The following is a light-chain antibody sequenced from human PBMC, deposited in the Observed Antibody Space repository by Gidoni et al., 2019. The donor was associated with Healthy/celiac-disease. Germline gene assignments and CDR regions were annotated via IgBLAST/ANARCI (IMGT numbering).Light chain of an antibody. V-gene: IGLV2-11*01. CDR2: DVS. CDR1: SSDVGCSNY. J-gene: IGLJ2*01. Sequence: QSALTQPRSVSGPPGQPVTISCTGPSSDVGCSNYVSWYHHHPGKAPKLMIYDVSKRPSGVPDRFSGAKSGNTASLTISGLQAEDEADYYCCSYAGSYTNVVFGGGTKLTVL. CDR3: CSYAGSYTNVV.